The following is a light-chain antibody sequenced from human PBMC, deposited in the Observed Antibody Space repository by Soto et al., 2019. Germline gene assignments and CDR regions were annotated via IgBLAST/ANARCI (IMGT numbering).Light chain of an antibody. CDR3: QQSYTIPYT. CDR1: QSISNY. CDR2: AAS. V-gene: IGKV1-39*01. Sequence: DIQMTQSPSSLSASEGDRVTITCRASQSISNYLNWYQQKPGKAPKLLIDAASSLQSGVPSRFSVCESGTDFTLTISSLQPEDFATYYCQQSYTIPYTFGQGTKLEI. J-gene: IGKJ2*01.